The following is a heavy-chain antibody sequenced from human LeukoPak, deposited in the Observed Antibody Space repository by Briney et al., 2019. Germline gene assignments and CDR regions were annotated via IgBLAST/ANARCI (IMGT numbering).Heavy chain of an antibody. Sequence: SETLSLTCTVSGGSISSSSYYWGWIRQPPEKGLEWIGSIYYSGSTYYNPSLKSRVTISVDTSKNQFSLKLSSVTAADTAVYYCARGRPLYYYYMDVWGKGTTVTVSS. CDR3: ARGRPLYYYYMDV. V-gene: IGHV4-39*07. J-gene: IGHJ6*03. CDR1: GGSISSSSYY. CDR2: IYYSGST.